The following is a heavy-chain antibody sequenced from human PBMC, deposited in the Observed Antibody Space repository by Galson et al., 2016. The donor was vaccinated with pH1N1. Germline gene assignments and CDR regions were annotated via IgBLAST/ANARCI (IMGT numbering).Heavy chain of an antibody. CDR1: GFSFSSYG. CDR3: AKERHGDYALLYGMDV. V-gene: IGHV3-33*06. D-gene: IGHD4-17*01. CDR2: IWYDGTKQ. Sequence: SLRLSCAASGFSFSSYGMHWVRQAPGKGLEWLALIWYDGTKQNYGDSVKGRVTISRDNSKNTLYLQLNSLRVEDTAVYFCAKERHGDYALLYGMDVWGQGTTVIVSS. J-gene: IGHJ6*02.